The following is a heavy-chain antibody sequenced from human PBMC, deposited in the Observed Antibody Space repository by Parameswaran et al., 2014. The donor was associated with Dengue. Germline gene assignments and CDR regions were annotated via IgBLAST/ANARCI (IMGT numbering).Heavy chain of an antibody. V-gene: IGHV3-53*04. D-gene: IGHD1-26*01. CDR2: IYSGGST. CDR3: ARWSLGARSDDAFDI. Sequence: VRQAPGKGLEWVSVIYSGGSTYYADSVKGRFTISRHNSKNTLYLQMNSLRAEDTAVYYCARWSLGARSDDAFDIWGQGTMVTVSS. J-gene: IGHJ3*02.